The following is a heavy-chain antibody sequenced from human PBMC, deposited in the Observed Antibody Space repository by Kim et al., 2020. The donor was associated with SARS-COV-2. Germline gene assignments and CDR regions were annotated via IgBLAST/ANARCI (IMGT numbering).Heavy chain of an antibody. D-gene: IGHD2-15*01. V-gene: IGHV4-59*13. Sequence: SETLSLTCTVSGGSMSSYYWSWIRQPPGRGLEHIGYIYYSGTTKYNPSLGSRVTMSVDTSKNQFSLKLTSVTAADMAVYYCARTPDRGGFDYWGQGTLVTVSS. CDR1: GGSMSSYY. CDR3: ARTPDRGGFDY. J-gene: IGHJ4*02. CDR2: IYYSGTT.